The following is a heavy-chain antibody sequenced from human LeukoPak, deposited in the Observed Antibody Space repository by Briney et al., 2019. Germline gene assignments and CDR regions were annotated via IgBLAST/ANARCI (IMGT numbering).Heavy chain of an antibody. J-gene: IGHJ4*02. CDR2: ISYDGSNK. V-gene: IGHV3-30*18. CDR1: GFTFSSYG. Sequence: GGSLRLSCAASGFTFSSYGVHWVRQAPGKGLEWVAVISYDGSNKYYADSVKGRLTISRDNSKNTLYLQMNSLRAEDTAVYYCAKGGETGYPRAVGRIDYWGQGTLVTVSS. CDR3: AKGGETGYPRAVGRIDY. D-gene: IGHD3-9*01.